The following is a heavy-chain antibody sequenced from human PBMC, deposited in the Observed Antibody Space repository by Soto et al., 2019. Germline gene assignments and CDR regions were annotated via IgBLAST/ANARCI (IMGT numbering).Heavy chain of an antibody. D-gene: IGHD1-1*01. J-gene: IGHJ4*02. CDR1: GGSFSGYY. V-gene: IGHV4-34*01. CDR3: ARGLERSPDY. Sequence: QVQLQQWGAGLLKPSETLSLTCAVYGGSFSGYYWSWIRQPPGKGLEWIGEINHSGSTNYNPSLKXLVXIXADTSKNQFSLKLSSVTAADTAVYYCARGLERSPDYWGQGTLVTVSS. CDR2: INHSGST.